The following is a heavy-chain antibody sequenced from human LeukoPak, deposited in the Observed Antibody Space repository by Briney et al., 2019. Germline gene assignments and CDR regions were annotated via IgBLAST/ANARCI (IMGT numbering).Heavy chain of an antibody. D-gene: IGHD1-14*01. V-gene: IGHV3-66*04. J-gene: IGHJ6*02. CDR2: IYNNGDT. CDR1: GFTFSSYA. Sequence: GGSLRLSCAASGFTFSSYAMHWVRQAPGKGLEWVSMIYNNGDTYFADSVKGRFTISRDSSKNTLHLQMNSLRDEDTATYFCARHNPVNYDLDVWGQGTTVTVSS. CDR3: ARHNPVNYDLDV.